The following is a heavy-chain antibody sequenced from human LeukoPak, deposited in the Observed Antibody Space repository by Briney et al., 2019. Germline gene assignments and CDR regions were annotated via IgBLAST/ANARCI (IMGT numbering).Heavy chain of an antibody. J-gene: IGHJ4*02. CDR2: ISAGNGKT. CDR3: ARDWGHQLLYY. CDR1: GYTFTGYA. V-gene: IGHV1-3*01. D-gene: IGHD2-2*01. Sequence: AASVKVSCKASGYTFTGYAIHWVRQAPGQRPEWMGWISAGNGKTKYSQNFQGRVTITRDTSASTAYMELISLRSEDTAVYYCARDWGHQLLYYWGQGTLVTVSS.